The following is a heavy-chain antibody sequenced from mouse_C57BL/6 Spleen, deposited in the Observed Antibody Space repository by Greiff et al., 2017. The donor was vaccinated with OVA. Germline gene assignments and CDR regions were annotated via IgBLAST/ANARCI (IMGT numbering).Heavy chain of an antibody. Sequence: VQLQQPGAELVMPGASVKLSCKASGYTFTSYWMHWVKQRPGQGLEWIGEIDPSDSYTNYNQKFKGKSTLTVDKSSSPAYMQLSSLTSEDSAVYYCARLFFPAYWGQGTLVTVSA. CDR1: GYTFTSYW. CDR2: IDPSDSYT. CDR3: ARLFFPAY. V-gene: IGHV1-69*01. J-gene: IGHJ3*01.